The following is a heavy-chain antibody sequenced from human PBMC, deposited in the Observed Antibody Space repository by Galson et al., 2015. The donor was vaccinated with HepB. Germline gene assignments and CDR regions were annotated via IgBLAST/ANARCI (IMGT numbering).Heavy chain of an antibody. J-gene: IGHJ6*02. Sequence: SVKVSCKASGYTFTSYGISWVRQAPGQGLEWMGWISAYNGNTNYAQKLQGRVTMTTDTSTSTAYMELRSLRSDDTAVYYCARDGVVAASGARVRLRDYYYYGMDVWGQGTTVTVSS. CDR1: GYTFTSYG. CDR2: ISAYNGNT. D-gene: IGHD2-15*01. V-gene: IGHV1-18*04. CDR3: ARDGVVAASGARVRLRDYYYYGMDV.